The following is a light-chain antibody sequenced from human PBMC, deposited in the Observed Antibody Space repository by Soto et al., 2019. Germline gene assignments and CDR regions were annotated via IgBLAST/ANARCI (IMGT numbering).Light chain of an antibody. Sequence: DVQVTLSPSSLSASVGDRVTITCRASQSISTYLNWYQQKAGLAPKLLIYAASSLQSGVPSRFSGSGSGTDFTLTISSLQAEDFATYYCQQLSTYPSTFGGGTKVDIK. V-gene: IGKV1-39*01. J-gene: IGKJ4*01. CDR1: QSISTY. CDR3: QQLSTYPST. CDR2: AAS.